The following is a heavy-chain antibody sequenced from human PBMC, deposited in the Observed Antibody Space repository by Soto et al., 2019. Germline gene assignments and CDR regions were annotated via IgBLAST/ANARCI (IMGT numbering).Heavy chain of an antibody. CDR2: INPNSGGT. D-gene: IGHD3-16*02. CDR3: ARRHVWGSYSSYYYGMDV. J-gene: IGHJ6*02. V-gene: IGHV1-2*02. CDR1: GYTFTGYY. Sequence: ASVKVSCKASGYTFTGYYMHWVRQAPGQGLEWMGWINPNSGGTNYAQKFQGRVTVTRDTSISTAYMELSRLRSDDTAVYYCARRHVWGSYSSYYYGMDVWGQGTTVTVSS.